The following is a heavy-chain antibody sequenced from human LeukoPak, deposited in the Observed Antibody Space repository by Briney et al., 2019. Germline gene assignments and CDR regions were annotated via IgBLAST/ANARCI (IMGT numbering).Heavy chain of an antibody. V-gene: IGHV4-34*01. D-gene: IGHD5-12*01. CDR1: GGSFSGYY. CDR3: ASANSGYVEFDY. J-gene: IGHJ4*02. CDR2: INHSGST. Sequence: SETLSLTCAVYGGSFSGYYWSWIRQPPGKGLEWIGEINHSGSTNYNPSLKSRVTISVDTSKNQFSLKLNSVTAADTAVYYCASANSGYVEFDYWGQGTLVTVSS.